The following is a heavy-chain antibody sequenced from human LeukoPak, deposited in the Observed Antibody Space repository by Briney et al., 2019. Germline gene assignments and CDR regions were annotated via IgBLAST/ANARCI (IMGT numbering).Heavy chain of an antibody. J-gene: IGHJ6*03. V-gene: IGHV4-39*07. D-gene: IGHD5-18*01. CDR2: IYYSGST. CDR1: GGSISSSSYY. Sequence: SETLSLTCTVSGGSISSSSYYWGWIRQPPGKGLEWIGSIYYSGSTYYNPSLKSRVTISVDTSKNQFSLKLSSVTAADTAVYYCARDLPGYSYGYYYYMDDWGKGTTVTVYS. CDR3: ARDLPGYSYGYYYYMDD.